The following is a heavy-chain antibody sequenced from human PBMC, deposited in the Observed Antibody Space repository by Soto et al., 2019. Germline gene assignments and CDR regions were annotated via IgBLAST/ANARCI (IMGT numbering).Heavy chain of an antibody. D-gene: IGHD3-22*01. CDR3: ARGVHDDSSGYYYFY. Sequence: SVKVSCKASGGTFSSYAIDWVRQAPGQGLEWMGGIIPLFGTAKHAQKFQGRITITADESTRTAYMELRSLRSEDTAVYYCARGVHDDSSGYYYFYWGQGTLVTVSS. J-gene: IGHJ4*02. V-gene: IGHV1-69*13. CDR2: IIPLFGTA. CDR1: GGTFSSYA.